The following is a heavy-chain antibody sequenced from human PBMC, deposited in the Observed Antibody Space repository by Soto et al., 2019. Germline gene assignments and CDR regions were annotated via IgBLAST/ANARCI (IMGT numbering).Heavy chain of an antibody. CDR1: GFPFGSYS. Sequence: GGSLRLSCTASGFPFGSYSMNWVRQAPGKGLEWVSSISSSSSYIYYADSVKGRFTTSRDNAKNSLYLQMNSLRAEDTAVYYCATATYYYDSSGYYNPYWGQGTLVTVSS. D-gene: IGHD3-22*01. CDR2: ISSSSSYI. J-gene: IGHJ4*02. V-gene: IGHV3-21*01. CDR3: ATATYYYDSSGYYNPY.